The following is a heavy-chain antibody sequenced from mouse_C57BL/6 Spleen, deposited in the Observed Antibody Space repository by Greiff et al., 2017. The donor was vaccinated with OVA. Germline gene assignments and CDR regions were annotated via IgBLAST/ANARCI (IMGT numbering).Heavy chain of an antibody. CDR3: ARYELPYCFDY. V-gene: IGHV1-7*01. CDR2: INPSSGYT. Sequence: QVQLQQSGPELVKPGASVKLSCKASGYTFTSYWMHWVKQRPGQGLEWIGYINPSSGYTNYNQKFKDKATLTADKSSSTAYMQLSSLTSEDSAVYYCARYELPYCFDYWGQGTTLTVSS. D-gene: IGHD2-1*01. J-gene: IGHJ2*01. CDR1: GYTFTSYW.